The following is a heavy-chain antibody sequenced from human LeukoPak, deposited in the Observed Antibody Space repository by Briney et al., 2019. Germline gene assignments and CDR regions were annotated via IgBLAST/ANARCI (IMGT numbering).Heavy chain of an antibody. CDR2: IYYSGNT. J-gene: IGHJ3*02. CDR3: ASCSSSFLDAFDI. CDR1: GGSISSYY. Sequence: SETLSLTCTVSGGSISSYYWSWIRQPPGKGLEWIGYIYYSGNTNYNPSLKSRVTISVDTSKNQFSLKLTSVTAADTAVYYCASCSSSFLDAFDIWGQGTMVTVSS. V-gene: IGHV4-59*01. D-gene: IGHD6-6*01.